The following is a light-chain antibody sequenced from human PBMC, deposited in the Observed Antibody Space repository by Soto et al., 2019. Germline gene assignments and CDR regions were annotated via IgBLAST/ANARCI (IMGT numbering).Light chain of an antibody. J-gene: IGLJ2*01. CDR2: EVT. V-gene: IGLV2-14*01. CDR1: SSDVGGYNF. Sequence: QSVLTQPASVSGSPGQSIIISCTGSSSDVGGYNFVSWYQQHPGKAPKLVIYEVTKRPSGVSNRFSGSKSGNTASLTISGLQAEDETDYYCSSYTSTNHVVFGGGTQLTVL. CDR3: SSYTSTNHVV.